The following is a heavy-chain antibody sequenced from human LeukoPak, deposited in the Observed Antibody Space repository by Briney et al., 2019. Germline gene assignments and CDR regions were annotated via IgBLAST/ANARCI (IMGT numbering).Heavy chain of an antibody. D-gene: IGHD3-10*01. CDR2: IRSKAYGGTT. CDR1: GITFSTYG. J-gene: IGHJ4*02. V-gene: IGHV3-49*04. CDR3: TTGYGSGSYYTYYFDY. Sequence: GGSLRLSFAASGITFSTYGMYWVRQAPGKGLEWVGFIRSKAYGGTTEYAASVKGRFTISRDDSKSIAYLQMNSLKTEDTAVYYCTTGYGSGSYYTYYFDYWGQGTLVTVSS.